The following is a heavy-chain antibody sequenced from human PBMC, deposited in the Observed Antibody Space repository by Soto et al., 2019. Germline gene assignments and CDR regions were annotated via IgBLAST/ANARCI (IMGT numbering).Heavy chain of an antibody. CDR1: DGSRSSYY. J-gene: IGHJ4*02. D-gene: IGHD1-1*01. CDR3: ARDRGNDGFDY. V-gene: IGHV4-59*01. Sequence: ENLSLTYTVYDGSRSSYYWSWIRQPPGKGLEWIGYIYYSGSTNYNPSLKSRVTMSVDTSKNQFSLKLSSVTAADTAVYYCARDRGNDGFDYWGQGTLVTGSS. CDR2: IYYSGST.